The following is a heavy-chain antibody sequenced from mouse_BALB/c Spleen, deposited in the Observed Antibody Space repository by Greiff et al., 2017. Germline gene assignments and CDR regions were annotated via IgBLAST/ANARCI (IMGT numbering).Heavy chain of an antibody. D-gene: IGHD2-4*01. CDR3: ARWALHYDYADGSFYAMDY. V-gene: IGHV1S81*02. CDR1: GYTFTSYW. J-gene: IGHJ4*01. Sequence: QVQLQQPGAELVKPGASVKLSCKASGYTFTSYWMHWVKQRPGQGLEWIGEINPSNGRTNYNEKFKSKATLTVDKSSSTAYMQLSSLTSEDSAVYNCARWALHYDYADGSFYAMDYWGQGTSVTVSA. CDR2: INPSNGRT.